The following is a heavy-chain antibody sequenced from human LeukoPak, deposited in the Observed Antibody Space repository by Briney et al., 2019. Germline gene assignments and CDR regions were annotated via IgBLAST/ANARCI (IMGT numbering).Heavy chain of an antibody. V-gene: IGHV4-59*08. Sequence: KTSETLSLTCTVSGGSISSYYWSWIRQPPGKGLEWIVYIYYSGSTNYNPSLKSRVTISVDTSKNQFSLKLSSVTAADTAVYYCAGSGNSGFDYWGQGTLVTVSS. D-gene: IGHD4-23*01. CDR1: GGSISSYY. CDR2: IYYSGST. CDR3: AGSGNSGFDY. J-gene: IGHJ4*02.